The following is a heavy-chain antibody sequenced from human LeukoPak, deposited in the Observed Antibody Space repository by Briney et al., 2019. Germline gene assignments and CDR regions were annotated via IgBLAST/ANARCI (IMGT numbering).Heavy chain of an antibody. Sequence: GRSLRLSCAASGFTFSNYAVHWVRQAPGKGLEWVSSISSSSSYIYYADSVKGRFTISRDNAKNSLYLQMNSLRAEDTAVYYCARDRSGWSKFDYWGQGTLVTVSS. CDR2: ISSSSSYI. V-gene: IGHV3-21*01. CDR1: GFTFSNYA. CDR3: ARDRSGWSKFDY. D-gene: IGHD6-19*01. J-gene: IGHJ4*02.